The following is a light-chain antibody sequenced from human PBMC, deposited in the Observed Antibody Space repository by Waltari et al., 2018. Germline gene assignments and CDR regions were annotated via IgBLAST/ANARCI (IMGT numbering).Light chain of an antibody. V-gene: IGLV2-18*02. CDR1: CSDVGCENR. CDR2: DVR. Sequence: QSALTQPPSVSGSPGQSVTISCSGTCSDVGCENRVSWYQQPPGTAPKRNFYDVRTRPVGVSHRFSVSSACKTASRTISGLQDEDEADYYCSSYTANTRFFGGGTKLTVL. J-gene: IGLJ2*01. CDR3: SSYTANTRF.